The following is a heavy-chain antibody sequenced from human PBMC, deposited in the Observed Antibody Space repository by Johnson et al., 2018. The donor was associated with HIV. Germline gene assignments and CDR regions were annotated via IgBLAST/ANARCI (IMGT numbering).Heavy chain of an antibody. CDR2: INWNGGSP. J-gene: IGHJ3*02. Sequence: VQPVESGGGAVRPGGSLRLPCVVSRFTFEDYGMSWVRHAPAKVLAWVSGINWNGGSPPYADSVKHRFTISRDNSKHTLYLQMNSLRADDTAVYYCAKDLPRITTSISAFYIWGQGTIVTVSS. D-gene: IGHD1-14*01. V-gene: IGHV3-20*04. CDR1: RFTFEDYG. CDR3: AKDLPRITTSISAFYI.